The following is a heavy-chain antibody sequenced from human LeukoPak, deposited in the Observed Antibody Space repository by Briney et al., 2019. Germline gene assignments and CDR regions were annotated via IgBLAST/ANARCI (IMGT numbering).Heavy chain of an antibody. J-gene: IGHJ4*02. D-gene: IGHD4-23*01. Sequence: PSETLSLTCAVSGGSISSGGYSWSWIRQPPGKGLEWIGYIYHSGSTYYNPSLKSRVTISVDTSKNQFSLKLSSVTAADTAVYYCARASTTVVTGGPQYYFDYWGQGTLVTVSS. CDR3: ARASTTVVTGGPQYYFDY. CDR2: IYHSGST. V-gene: IGHV4-30-2*01. CDR1: GGSISSGGYS.